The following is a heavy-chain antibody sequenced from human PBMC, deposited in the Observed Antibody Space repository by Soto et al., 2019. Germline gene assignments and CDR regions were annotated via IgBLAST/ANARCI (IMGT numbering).Heavy chain of an antibody. D-gene: IGHD2-2*02. CDR1: GGSISSGGYY. Sequence: SETLSLTCTVSGGSISSGGYYWSWIRQHPGKGLEWIGYIYYSGSTYYNPSLKSRVTISVDTSKNQFSLKLSSVTAADTAVYYWAREVVLVPAAIGCFDPWGQRTLVTVSS. CDR2: IYYSGST. V-gene: IGHV4-31*03. J-gene: IGHJ5*02. CDR3: AREVVLVPAAIGCFDP.